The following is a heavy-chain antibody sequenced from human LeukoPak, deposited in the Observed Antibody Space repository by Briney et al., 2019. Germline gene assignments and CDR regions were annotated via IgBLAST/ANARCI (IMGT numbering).Heavy chain of an antibody. D-gene: IGHD6-6*01. CDR2: IYYSGST. J-gene: IGHJ4*02. CDR3: ARGGMVIAARGGYGY. V-gene: IGHV4-39*07. CDR1: GGSISSSSYY. Sequence: PSETLSLACTVSGGSISSSSYYWGWIRQPPGKGLEWIGSIYYSGSTYYKTSLKSRATISVDPSKNQFSLKLSSVPAADTAVYYCARGGMVIAARGGYGYWGQGTLVTVSS.